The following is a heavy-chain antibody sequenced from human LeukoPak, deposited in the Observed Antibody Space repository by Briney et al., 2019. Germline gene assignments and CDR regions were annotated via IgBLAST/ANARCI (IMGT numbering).Heavy chain of an antibody. D-gene: IGHD2-2*01. Sequence: SETLSLTCAVYGGSFSGYYWSWIRQPPGKGLEWIGKINHSGSTNYNPSLKSRVTISVDTSKNQFSLKLSSVTAADTAVYYCASTPYCSSTSCQPFDYWGQGTLVTVSS. CDR3: ASTPYCSSTSCQPFDY. J-gene: IGHJ4*02. CDR2: INHSGST. V-gene: IGHV4-34*01. CDR1: GGSFSGYY.